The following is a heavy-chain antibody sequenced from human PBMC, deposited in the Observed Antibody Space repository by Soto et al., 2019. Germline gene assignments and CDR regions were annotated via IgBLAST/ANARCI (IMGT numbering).Heavy chain of an antibody. D-gene: IGHD3-9*01. Sequence: HPGGSLRLSCAASGFTFSSYAMSWVRQAPGKGLEWVSAISGSGGSTYYADSVKGRFTISRDNSKNTLYLQMNSLRAEDTAVYYCAKNSPTQAPTYYDILTGSYGMDVWGQGTTVTVSS. V-gene: IGHV3-23*01. J-gene: IGHJ6*02. CDR1: GFTFSSYA. CDR2: ISGSGGST. CDR3: AKNSPTQAPTYYDILTGSYGMDV.